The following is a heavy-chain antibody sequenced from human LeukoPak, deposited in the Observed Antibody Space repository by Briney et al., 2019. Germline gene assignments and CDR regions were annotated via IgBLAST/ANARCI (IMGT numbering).Heavy chain of an antibody. CDR3: ARNELRSYGLVHY. Sequence: ASETLSLTCTVSGDSMGNGYWSWIRQSAGKGLEWIGRISTSGNTDYNPSLRSRVTMSMDTSRNQFSLTLTSMTAADTAVYYCARNELRSYGLVHYWGQGTLVTVSS. D-gene: IGHD1-26*01. CDR1: GDSMGNGY. J-gene: IGHJ4*02. CDR2: ISTSGNT. V-gene: IGHV4-4*07.